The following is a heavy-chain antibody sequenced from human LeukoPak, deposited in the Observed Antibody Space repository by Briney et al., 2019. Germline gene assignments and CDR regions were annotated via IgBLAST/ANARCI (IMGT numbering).Heavy chain of an antibody. J-gene: IGHJ4*02. CDR3: AKQQLVRCFDY. CDR2: IFYSGST. Sequence: SETLSLTCTVSGGXITSSSYYWGWIRQPPGKGLEWIGSIFYSGSTYYNPSLKSRVTISVDTSKTQFSLKLSSVTAADTAVYYCAKQQLVRCFDYWGQGTLVTVSS. D-gene: IGHD6-13*01. V-gene: IGHV4-39*01. CDR1: GGXITSSSYY.